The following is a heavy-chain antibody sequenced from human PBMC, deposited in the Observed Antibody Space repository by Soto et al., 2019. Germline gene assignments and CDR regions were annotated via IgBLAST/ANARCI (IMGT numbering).Heavy chain of an antibody. D-gene: IGHD5-12*01. CDR2: IHYNGNT. J-gene: IGHJ4*02. V-gene: IGHV4-59*01. CDR1: GDSISAYS. Sequence: PSETLSLTCTVSGDSISAYSWSWVRQPPGKGLEWIGNIHYNGNTKYNPSLKSRVTMSLDTSKNQFSLRLTSVTAADTAKYFCAREGNLGRWLQPLDFWGQGTLVTVS. CDR3: AREGNLGRWLQPLDF.